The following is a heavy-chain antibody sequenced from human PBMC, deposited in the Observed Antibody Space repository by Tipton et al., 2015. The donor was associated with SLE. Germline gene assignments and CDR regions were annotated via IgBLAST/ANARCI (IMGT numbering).Heavy chain of an antibody. CDR2: ISHGGST. D-gene: IGHD3-3*01. CDR3: AYSRRIAIFGVVDDF. CDR1: GGSFTGYY. Sequence: TLSLTCAVYGGSFTGYYWRWIRQPPGKGLEWIGEISHGGSTNYNPSLKSRVTISMDTSKNQFSLKLSSVTAADTAVYYCAYSRRIAIFGVVDDFWSQGTLVTVSS. V-gene: IGHV4-34*01. J-gene: IGHJ4*02.